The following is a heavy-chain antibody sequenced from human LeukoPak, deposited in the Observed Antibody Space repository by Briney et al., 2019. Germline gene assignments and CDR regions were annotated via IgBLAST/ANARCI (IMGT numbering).Heavy chain of an antibody. CDR1: GGSINSGGYY. V-gene: IGHV4-30-2*01. CDR3: ARARGYDFWMRGAFDI. D-gene: IGHD3-3*01. J-gene: IGHJ3*02. Sequence: PSQTLSLTCTVSGGSINSGGYYWSWIRQPPGKGLEWIGYIYHSGSTYYNPSLKSRVTISVDRSKNQFSLKLSSVTAADTAVYYCARARGYDFWMRGAFDIWGQGTMVTVSS. CDR2: IYHSGST.